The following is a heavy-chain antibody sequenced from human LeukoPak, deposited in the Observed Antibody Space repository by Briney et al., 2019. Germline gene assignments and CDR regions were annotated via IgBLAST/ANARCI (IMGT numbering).Heavy chain of an antibody. CDR2: IFHSGST. Sequence: PSGTLSLTCAASGGSITSNQWWSWARQPPGKGPEWIGEIFHSGSTNYNPSLKNRVTISVDKSRVQFSLKLSSVTAADTAVYYCARAPGRYPLTWGQGTLVTVSS. J-gene: IGHJ4*02. CDR1: GGSITSNQW. CDR3: ARAPGRYPLT. D-gene: IGHD3-10*01. V-gene: IGHV4-4*02.